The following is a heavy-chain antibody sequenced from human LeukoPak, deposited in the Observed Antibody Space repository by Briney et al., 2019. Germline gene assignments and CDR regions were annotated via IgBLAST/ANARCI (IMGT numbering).Heavy chain of an antibody. J-gene: IGHJ6*04. Sequence: ASVKVSCKASGYTFTSYDINWVRQATGQGLEWMGWMNPNSGNTGYAQKFQGRVTITADKSTSTAYMELSSLRSEDTAVYYCAGGTGIAAAGTPHPETVAYYYYGMDVWGKGTTVTVSS. CDR2: MNPNSGNT. D-gene: IGHD6-13*01. CDR1: GYTFTSYD. CDR3: AGGTGIAAAGTPHPETVAYYYYGMDV. V-gene: IGHV1-8*01.